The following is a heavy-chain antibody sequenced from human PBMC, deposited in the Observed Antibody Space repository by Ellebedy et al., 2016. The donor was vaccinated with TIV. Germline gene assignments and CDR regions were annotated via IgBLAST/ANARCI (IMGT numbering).Heavy chain of an antibody. CDR1: GFTFSNAW. Sequence: PGGSLRLSCAASGFTFSNAWMSWVRQAPGKGLEWVGRIKSKSAGGTTDSAAPVKGRFTISRNDSKNTRYLQMNSLKTEDTAVYYCSTDRRSASWWEYYYGMDVWGQGTTVTVSS. D-gene: IGHD6-13*01. CDR2: IKSKSAGGTT. CDR3: STDRRSASWWEYYYGMDV. J-gene: IGHJ6*02. V-gene: IGHV3-15*01.